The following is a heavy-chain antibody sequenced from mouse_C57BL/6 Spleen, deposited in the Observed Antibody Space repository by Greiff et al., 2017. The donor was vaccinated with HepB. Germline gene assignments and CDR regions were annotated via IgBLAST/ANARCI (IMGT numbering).Heavy chain of an antibody. J-gene: IGHJ2*01. V-gene: IGHV1-55*01. CDR1: GYTFTSYC. D-gene: IGHD1-1*01. CDR3: ARSGVGYFDY. CDR2: IYPGSGST. Sequence: QVQLQQPGAELVKPGASVKMSCTASGYTFTSYCITWVKQSPGQGLEWIGDIYPGSGSTNYKEKFKSKATLTVDTSSSTDYMQLSSLTSEDSAVYYCARSGVGYFDYWGQGTTLTVSS.